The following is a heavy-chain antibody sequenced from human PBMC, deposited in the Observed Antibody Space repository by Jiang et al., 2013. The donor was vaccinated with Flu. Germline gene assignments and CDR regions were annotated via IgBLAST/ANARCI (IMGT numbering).Heavy chain of an antibody. CDR2: IYYSGST. CDR3: AKGVVGAIFPFDY. CDR1: GGSITNKNYY. D-gene: IGHD1-26*01. Sequence: KPSETLSLSCIVSGGSITNKNYYWSWIRQSPGKGLEWIGSIYYSGSTSYSPSLKSRVTISIDTSKNQFSLKLRSVTAADTAVYYCAKGVVGAIFPFDYWGPGTLVIVSS. J-gene: IGHJ4*02. V-gene: IGHV4-39*07.